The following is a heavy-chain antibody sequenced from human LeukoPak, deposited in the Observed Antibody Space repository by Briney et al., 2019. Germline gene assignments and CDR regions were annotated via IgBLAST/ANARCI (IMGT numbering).Heavy chain of an antibody. V-gene: IGHV3-23*01. J-gene: IGHJ6*03. CDR3: ARVANCSGGSCYYYYYYYYMDV. CDR2: ISGSGGST. D-gene: IGHD2-15*01. CDR1: GFTFSSYA. Sequence: PGGSLRLSCAASGFTFSSYAMSWVRQAPGKGLEWVSAISGSGGSTYYADSVKGRFTISRDNSKNTLYLQMNSLRAEDTAVYYCARVANCSGGSCYYYYYYYYMDVWGKGTTVTVSS.